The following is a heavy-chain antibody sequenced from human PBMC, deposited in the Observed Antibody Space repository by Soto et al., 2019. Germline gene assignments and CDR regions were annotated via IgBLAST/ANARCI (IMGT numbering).Heavy chain of an antibody. CDR2: IKQDGSEK. D-gene: IGHD1-26*01. CDR3: ARDQEWELLPAFDY. V-gene: IGHV3-7*05. J-gene: IGHJ4*02. CDR1: GFTFSSYW. Sequence: GGSLRLSCAASGFTFSSYWMSWVRQAPGKGLEWVANIKQDGSEKYYVDSVKGRFTISRDNAKNSLYLQMNSLRAEDTAVYYCARDQEWELLPAFDYWGQGTLVTVSS.